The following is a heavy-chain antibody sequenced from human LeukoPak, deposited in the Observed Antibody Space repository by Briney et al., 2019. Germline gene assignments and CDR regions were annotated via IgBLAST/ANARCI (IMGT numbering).Heavy chain of an antibody. Sequence: ASVKVSCKASGGTFSSYAISWVRQAPGQGLEWVGGIIPIFGTANYAQKFQGRVTITADESTNTAYMELSSLRSEDTAVYYCARGPTTITIFGVAPVRGYYYGMDVWGQGTTVTVSS. CDR2: IIPIFGTA. D-gene: IGHD3-3*01. J-gene: IGHJ6*02. CDR1: GGTFSSYA. V-gene: IGHV1-69*13. CDR3: ARGPTTITIFGVAPVRGYYYGMDV.